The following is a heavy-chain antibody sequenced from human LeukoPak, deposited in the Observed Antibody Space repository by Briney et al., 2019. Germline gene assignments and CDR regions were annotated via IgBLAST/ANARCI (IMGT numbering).Heavy chain of an antibody. D-gene: IGHD5-12*01. CDR1: GGSISSSSYY. Sequence: PSETLSLTCTVSGGSISSSSYYWGWIRQPPGKGLEWIGSIYYSGSTYYNPSLKSRVTISVDTSKNQFSLKLSSVTAADTAVYYCARPDYSGYDWDWGQGTLDTVSS. J-gene: IGHJ4*02. CDR3: ARPDYSGYDWD. CDR2: IYYSGST. V-gene: IGHV4-39*01.